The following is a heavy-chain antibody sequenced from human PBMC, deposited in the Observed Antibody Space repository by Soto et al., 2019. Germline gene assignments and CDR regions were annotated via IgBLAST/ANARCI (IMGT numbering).Heavy chain of an antibody. J-gene: IGHJ4*02. Sequence: SVKVSCKASGYTFTSYSMQWVRQAPGQGLEWMGIINPSGDITSYAQKFQGRVTMTRDTSTSTVYMELSSLSSEDTAVYYCATTPGWGRYYGFEYWGQGIMVSVSA. CDR1: GYTFTSYS. CDR3: ATTPGWGRYYGFEY. CDR2: INPSGDIT. V-gene: IGHV1-46*01. D-gene: IGHD3-10*01.